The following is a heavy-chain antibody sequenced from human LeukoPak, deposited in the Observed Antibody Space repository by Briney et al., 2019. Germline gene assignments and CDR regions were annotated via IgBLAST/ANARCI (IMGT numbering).Heavy chain of an antibody. D-gene: IGHD4-11*01. CDR2: IIPIFGTA. J-gene: IGHJ6*03. CDR3: ASGTVMEGYYYYYMDV. CDR1: GGTFSSYA. V-gene: IGHV1-69*06. Sequence: ASVKVSCKASGGTFSSYAISWVRQAPGQGLEWMGGIIPIFGTANYAQKFQGRVTITADKSTSTAYMEPSSLRSEDTAVYYCASGTVMEGYYYYYMDVWGKGTTVTVSS.